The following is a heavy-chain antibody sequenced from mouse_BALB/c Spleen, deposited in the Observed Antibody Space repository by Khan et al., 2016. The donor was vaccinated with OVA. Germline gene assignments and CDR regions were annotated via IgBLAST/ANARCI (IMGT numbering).Heavy chain of an antibody. CDR2: IWGDGST. Sequence: QVQLKQSGPGLVAPSQSLSITCTVSGFSLTGYGINWVRQPPGKGLEWLGMIWGDGSTDYNSALKSRLSITKDKSKSQVFLKMNSLQTDDTARYYCARDTTGYYFDYWGQGTTLTVSS. CDR1: GFSLTGYG. J-gene: IGHJ2*01. CDR3: ARDTTGYYFDY. D-gene: IGHD2-12*01. V-gene: IGHV2-6-7*01.